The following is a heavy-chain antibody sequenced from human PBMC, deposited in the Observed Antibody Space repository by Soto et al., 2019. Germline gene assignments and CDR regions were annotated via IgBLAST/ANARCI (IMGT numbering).Heavy chain of an antibody. Sequence: ASVKVSCKASGYTFTSYDMNWVRQATGQGLEWMGWMNPNSGNTGYAQKFQGRVTMTRNTSISTAYMELSSLRSEDTAVYYCATGISIIAVVPAVYYMDVWGKGTTVTVSS. CDR2: MNPNSGNT. CDR3: ATGISIIAVVPAVYYMDV. CDR1: GYTFTSYD. D-gene: IGHD2-2*01. J-gene: IGHJ6*03. V-gene: IGHV1-8*01.